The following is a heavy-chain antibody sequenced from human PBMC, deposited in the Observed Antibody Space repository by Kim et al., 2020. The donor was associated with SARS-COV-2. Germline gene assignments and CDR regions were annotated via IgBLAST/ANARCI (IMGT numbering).Heavy chain of an antibody. CDR3: ARRPVDRGSFWFAP. Sequence: SETLSLTCGVSGGSISSSHWWNWFRQPPGMGLEWIGEIYHTGSTTYDPSLKSRATISIDKSKNHFSLNLSSVTAADPAVYYCARRPVDRGSFWFAPWGQG. CDR2: IYHTGST. V-gene: IGHV4-4*02. CDR1: GGSISSSHW. D-gene: IGHD6-25*01. J-gene: IGHJ5*02.